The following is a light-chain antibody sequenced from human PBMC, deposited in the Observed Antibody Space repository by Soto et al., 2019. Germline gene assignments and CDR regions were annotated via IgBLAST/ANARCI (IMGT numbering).Light chain of an antibody. J-gene: IGKJ4*01. V-gene: IGKV1-39*01. CDR2: AAS. Sequence: DIQMTQSPSSLSASVGDRVTITCRASQSISSYLNWYQQKPGKAPKLLIYAASSLQSGVPSRFSGSGSGTDFTITISSLQPEDFATYYCQQSYSTRFGGGTKVEIK. CDR3: QQSYSTR. CDR1: QSISSY.